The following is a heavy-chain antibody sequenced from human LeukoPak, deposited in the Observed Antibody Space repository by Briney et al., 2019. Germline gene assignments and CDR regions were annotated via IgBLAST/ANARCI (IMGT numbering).Heavy chain of an antibody. J-gene: IGHJ4*02. CDR1: GYTFTSYY. V-gene: IGHV1-46*01. D-gene: IGHD4-17*01. CDR3: ARDDHMTTVTIPSITLGY. Sequence: ASVKVSCKASGYTFTSYYMHWVRQAPGQGLEWMGIINPSGGSTSYAQKFQGRVTMTRDTSTSTVYMELSSLRSEDTAVYYCARDDHMTTVTIPSITLGYWGQGTLVTVSS. CDR2: INPSGGST.